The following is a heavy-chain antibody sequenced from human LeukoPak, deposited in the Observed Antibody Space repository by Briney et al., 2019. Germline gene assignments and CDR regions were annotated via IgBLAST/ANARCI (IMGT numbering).Heavy chain of an antibody. CDR1: GGSISSSSYY. V-gene: IGHV4-39*07. J-gene: IGHJ4*02. Sequence: SETLSLTCTVSGGSISSSSYYWGWIRQPPGKGLEWIGSIYYSGSTYYNPSLKSRVTISVDTSKNQFSLKLSSVTAADTAVYYCARDSGYDSSGYYPPMYYFDYWGQGTLVTVSS. D-gene: IGHD3-22*01. CDR2: IYYSGST. CDR3: ARDSGYDSSGYYPPMYYFDY.